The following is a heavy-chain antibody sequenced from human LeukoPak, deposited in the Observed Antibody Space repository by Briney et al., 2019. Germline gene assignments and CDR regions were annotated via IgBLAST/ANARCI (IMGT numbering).Heavy chain of an antibody. CDR1: GFGFGQYE. D-gene: IGHD3-22*01. Sequence: GGSLRLSCAASGFGFGQYEMNWVRQAPGKGLEWIAYVSVRAGTIYYGDSAEGRFTISRDDAKNSLYLQMNGLRVEDTAIYYCAKDFPHYYEVPHGMDVWGQGTTVTV. V-gene: IGHV3-48*03. CDR2: VSVRAGTI. J-gene: IGHJ6*02. CDR3: AKDFPHYYEVPHGMDV.